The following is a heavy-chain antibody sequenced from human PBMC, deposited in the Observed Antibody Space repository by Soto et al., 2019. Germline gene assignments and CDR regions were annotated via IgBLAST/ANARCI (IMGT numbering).Heavy chain of an antibody. CDR3: ARDIALQHYYYYGMDV. CDR2: ISYDRSNK. J-gene: IGHJ6*02. Sequence: QVQLVESGGGVVQPGRSLRLSCAASGFTFSSYAMHWVRQAPGKGLEWVAVISYDRSNKYYADSVKGLFTTSRDKSNNTLYLQMNSLRAEDTAVYYCARDIALQHYYYYGMDVWGQGTTVTVSS. CDR1: GFTFSSYA. V-gene: IGHV3-30-3*01. D-gene: IGHD6-13*01.